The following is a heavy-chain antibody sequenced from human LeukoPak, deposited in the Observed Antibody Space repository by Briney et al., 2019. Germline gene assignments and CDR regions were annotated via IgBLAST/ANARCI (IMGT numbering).Heavy chain of an antibody. CDR2: INPNSGGT. V-gene: IGHV1-2*02. Sequence: ASVKVSCKASGYTFTGYYMHWVRQAPGQGLEWMGWINPNSGGTNYAQKFQGRVTMTRDTTISTAYMELSGLRSDDTAVYYCARGPSITMIRGGQWYYYMDVWGKGTTVTISS. CDR3: ARGPSITMIRGGQWYYYMDV. D-gene: IGHD3-10*01. CDR1: GYTFTGYY. J-gene: IGHJ6*03.